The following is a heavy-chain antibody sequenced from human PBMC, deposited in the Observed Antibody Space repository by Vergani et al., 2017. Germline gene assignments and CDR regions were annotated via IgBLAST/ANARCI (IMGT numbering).Heavy chain of an antibody. CDR2: ISPGASTV. D-gene: IGHD1-14*01. CDR3: AKNPGISTSRHYYAMDV. V-gene: IGHV3-11*04. Sequence: LEESGGGSVKPGGSLRLSCAASGFKFSDHYMSWIRQAPGKGLEWVSHISPGASTVSYTDSVTGRFTHSRENENNSLTLDMTTLRVEDTAVYYCAKNPGISTSRHYYAMDVWGQGTTVTVSS. CDR1: GFKFSDHY. J-gene: IGHJ6*02.